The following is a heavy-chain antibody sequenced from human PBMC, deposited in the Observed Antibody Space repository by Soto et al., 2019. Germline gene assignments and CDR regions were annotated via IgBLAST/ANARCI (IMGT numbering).Heavy chain of an antibody. Sequence: EVQLVESGGGLVQWGGSLRLSCAASGFTFSSYSVNWVRQAPGKGLEWVSYISSGSKTIFYADSVKGRFTVSRDNAKNSQYLQMNSLRDEDTAVYYCAREDILGARSFYYWGQGTLVTVSS. CDR2: ISSGSKTI. CDR1: GFTFSSYS. CDR3: AREDILGARSFYY. J-gene: IGHJ4*02. D-gene: IGHD1-26*01. V-gene: IGHV3-48*02.